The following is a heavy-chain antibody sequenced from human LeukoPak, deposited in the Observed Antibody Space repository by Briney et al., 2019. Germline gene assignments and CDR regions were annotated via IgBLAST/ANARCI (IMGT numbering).Heavy chain of an antibody. CDR1: GFSFSTYG. J-gene: IGHJ4*02. D-gene: IGHD3-16*01. V-gene: IGHV3-33*01. CDR3: AGDTPPGGDYYFDY. Sequence: GGSLRLSCAASGFSFSTYGMHWVRQAPGKGLEWVALIWNAGTNTYYADSVKGRFTISRDNSKNTLYLQMNSLRAEDTAVYYCAGDTPPGGDYYFDYGGQGTLVIVSS. CDR2: IWNAGTNT.